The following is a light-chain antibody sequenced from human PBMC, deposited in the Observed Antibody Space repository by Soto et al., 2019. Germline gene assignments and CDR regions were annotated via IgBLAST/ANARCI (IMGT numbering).Light chain of an antibody. CDR3: QHYNSYSEA. J-gene: IGKJ1*01. CDR2: KAS. CDR1: QTISSW. V-gene: IGKV1-5*03. Sequence: DIQMTQSPSTLSASVGDTVTVTCRASQTISSWLAWYQQKPGKAPKLLIYKASTLKSGVPSRFSGSGSGTEFTLTISSLQPDDFATYYCQHYNSYSEAFGQGKGGYQ.